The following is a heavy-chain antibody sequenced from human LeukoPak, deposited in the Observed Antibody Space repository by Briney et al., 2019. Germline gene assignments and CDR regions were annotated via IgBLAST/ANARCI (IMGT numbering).Heavy chain of an antibody. J-gene: IGHJ4*02. CDR1: GYTFTSYG. D-gene: IGHD6-13*01. Sequence: ASVKVSCKASGYTFTSYGISWVRQAPGQGLEWMGWISAYNGNTNYAQKLQGRVTMTTDTSASTAYMELSSLRSEDMAVYYCARDLGYSSSDAFDYWGQGTLVTVSS. V-gene: IGHV1-18*03. CDR2: ISAYNGNT. CDR3: ARDLGYSSSDAFDY.